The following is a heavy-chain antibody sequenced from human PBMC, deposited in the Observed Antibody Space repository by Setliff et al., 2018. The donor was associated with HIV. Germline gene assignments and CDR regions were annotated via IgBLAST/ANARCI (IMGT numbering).Heavy chain of an antibody. CDR2: IDPDRGDT. D-gene: IGHD3-16*01. CDR3: AWGTQRPIDS. J-gene: IGHJ4*02. CDR1: GYTFPDYY. V-gene: IGHV1-69-2*01. Sequence: ASVKVSCKVSGYTFPDYYMQGVRQAPGKGLEWMGLIDPDRGDTVYAEKFQGRVTITADRSIDIAYMKLSSLTSEDTAMYFCAWGTQRPIDSWGQGTLVTVSS.